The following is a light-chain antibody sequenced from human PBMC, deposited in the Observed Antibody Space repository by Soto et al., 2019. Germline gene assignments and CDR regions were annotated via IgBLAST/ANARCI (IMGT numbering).Light chain of an antibody. J-gene: IGKJ2*01. CDR1: QSVSSTY. V-gene: IGKV3-20*01. CDR3: QHYGSSPPMYT. CDR2: GAS. Sequence: EIVLTQSPGTLSLSPGERATLSCRASQSVSSTYLAWYQHQPGQAPRLLIFGASSRATGIPDRFSGSGSGTDFTLIITRLEPEDFAVYYCQHYGSSPPMYTFGQGTKLEIK.